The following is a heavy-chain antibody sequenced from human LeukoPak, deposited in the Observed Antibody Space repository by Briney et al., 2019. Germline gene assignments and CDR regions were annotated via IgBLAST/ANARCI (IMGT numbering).Heavy chain of an antibody. CDR2: IYYSGST. J-gene: IGHJ3*02. CDR3: ARVNLLRYFDWLPGAAFDI. D-gene: IGHD3-9*01. Sequence: SETLSLTCTVSGGSISSSSYYWGWIRQPPWKGLEWIGSIYYSGSTYYNPSLKSRVTISVDTSKNQFSLKLSSVTAADTAVYYCARVNLLRYFDWLPGAAFDIWGQGTMVTVSS. CDR1: GGSISSSSYY. V-gene: IGHV4-39*07.